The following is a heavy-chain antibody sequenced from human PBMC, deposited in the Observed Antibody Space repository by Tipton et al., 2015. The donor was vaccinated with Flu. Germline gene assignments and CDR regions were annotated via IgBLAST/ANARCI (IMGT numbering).Heavy chain of an antibody. D-gene: IGHD3-10*01. J-gene: IGHJ4*02. Sequence: TLSLTCAVSGYSISSGYYWGWIRQPAGKGLEWIGTVGTLSHSGRTYYNPSLKSRVTISVDTSNNQFSLRLNSVTAADTAVYYCARGNGPGTNFYYFDFWGQGTRVTVSS. CDR1: GYSISSGYY. CDR2: VGTLSHSGRT. V-gene: IGHV4-38-2*01. CDR3: ARGNGPGTNFYYFDF.